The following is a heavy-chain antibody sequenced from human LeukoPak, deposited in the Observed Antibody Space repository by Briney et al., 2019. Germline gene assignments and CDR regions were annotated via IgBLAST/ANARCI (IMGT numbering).Heavy chain of an antibody. CDR2: ISSSSSYM. Sequence: GGTLRLSCAASGFTFSSYSMNWVRQAPGKGLEWGSSISSSSSYMYYADSVKVRFTISRDNAKHSLYLQMNSLRAEDTAVYYCARGSLSLGYFDYWGQGTLVTVSP. D-gene: IGHD1-26*01. CDR1: GFTFSSYS. J-gene: IGHJ4*02. V-gene: IGHV3-21*01. CDR3: ARGSLSLGYFDY.